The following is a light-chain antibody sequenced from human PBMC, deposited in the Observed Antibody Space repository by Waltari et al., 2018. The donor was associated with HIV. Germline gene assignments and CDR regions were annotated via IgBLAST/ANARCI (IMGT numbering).Light chain of an antibody. Sequence: ETVMTQSPGTLSVSPGGRATLSCRASQNVFSDLAWYHQKPGQAPRLLLFGASKRATGVPARFSGSGSGTEFTLTITSLQSEDYGLYHCQQYKTWPLTFGQGPGWKSN. CDR1: QNVFSD. V-gene: IGKV3-15*01. CDR2: GAS. J-gene: IGKJ1*01. CDR3: QQYKTWPLT.